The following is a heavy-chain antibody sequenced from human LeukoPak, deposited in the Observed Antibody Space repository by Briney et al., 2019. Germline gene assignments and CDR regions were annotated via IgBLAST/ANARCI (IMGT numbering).Heavy chain of an antibody. CDR2: INHSGST. V-gene: IGHV4-34*01. J-gene: IGHJ5*02. CDR3: ARKVVVRYCSSTNCYGRFDP. D-gene: IGHD2-2*01. CDR1: GGSFSGYY. Sequence: PSETLSLTCAVYGGSFSGYYWSWIRQPPGKGLEWIGEINHSGSTNYNPSLKSRVTISVDTSKNQFSLKLSSVTAADTAVYYCARKVVVRYCSSTNCYGRFDPWDQGTLVTVSS.